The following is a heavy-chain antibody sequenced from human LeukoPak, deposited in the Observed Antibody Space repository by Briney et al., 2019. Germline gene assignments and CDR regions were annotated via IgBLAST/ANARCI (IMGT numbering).Heavy chain of an antibody. D-gene: IGHD2-2*01. CDR3: AKGYCTGTTCYEAGNWFDP. CDR2: ISGSGGST. V-gene: IGHV3-23*01. Sequence: GGSLRLSCAASGFTFSSYAMSWVRQAPGKGLEWVSAISGSGGSTYYADSVKGRFTISRDNSKSSLYLQMNSLRAEDTAVYYCAKGYCTGTTCYEAGNWFDPWGQGTLVTVSS. CDR1: GFTFSSYA. J-gene: IGHJ5*02.